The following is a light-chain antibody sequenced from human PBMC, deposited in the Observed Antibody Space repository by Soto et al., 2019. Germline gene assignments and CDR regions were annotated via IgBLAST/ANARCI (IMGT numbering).Light chain of an antibody. Sequence: AIQLTQSPSSLSASVGDRVSITCRASQGISSALAWYQHKPGKPPKILIYDASSLQSGVPSRFSGSESGTECTPTISSLQPEDFATYYCQQLKTYPFTFGQGTRLEIK. CDR3: QQLKTYPFT. J-gene: IGKJ5*01. V-gene: IGKV1-13*02. CDR1: QGISSA. CDR2: DAS.